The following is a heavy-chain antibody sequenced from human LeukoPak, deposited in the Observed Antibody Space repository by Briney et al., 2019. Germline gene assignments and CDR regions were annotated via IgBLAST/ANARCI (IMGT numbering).Heavy chain of an antibody. V-gene: IGHV4-39*07. Sequence: SETLSLTCTVSGGSISSGTYYWAWIRQPPGRGLEWIGTIYHSGSTYYNPSLKTRVTISVDTSKTQFSLNLTSLTAADTAVYYCARDRKYYYHLDVWGKGTTVTVSS. CDR2: IYHSGST. CDR1: GGSISSGTYY. J-gene: IGHJ6*03. CDR3: ARDRKYYYHLDV. D-gene: IGHD1-14*01.